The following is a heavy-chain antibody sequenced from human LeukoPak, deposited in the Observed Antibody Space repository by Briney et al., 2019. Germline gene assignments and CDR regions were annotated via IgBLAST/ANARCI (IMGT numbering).Heavy chain of an antibody. D-gene: IGHD1-14*01. CDR3: ASGGTGRVGLDY. CDR2: INHSGST. J-gene: IGHJ4*02. CDR1: GGSISSYY. V-gene: IGHV4-34*01. Sequence: KPSETLSLTCTVSGGSISSYYWSWIRQPPGKGLEWIGEINHSGSTNYNPSLKSRVTISVDTSKNQFSLKLSSVTAADTAVYYCASGGTGRVGLDYWGQGTLVTVSS.